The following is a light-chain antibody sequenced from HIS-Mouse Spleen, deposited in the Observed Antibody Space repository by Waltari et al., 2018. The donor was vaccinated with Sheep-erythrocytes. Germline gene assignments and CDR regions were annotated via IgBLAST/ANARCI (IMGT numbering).Light chain of an antibody. V-gene: IGLV2-23*01. Sequence: QSALTQPASVSGSPGHSITISCPGTSSDVGSYNLVSWYQQHPDKGPKLLSYDGRKRPSGVYNRFAGCKWRNTASLTLTGLQAEDEADYYWCPYAGSSHPWVFGGGTKLTVL. CDR2: DGR. CDR3: CPYAGSSHPWV. J-gene: IGLJ3*02. CDR1: SSDVGSYNL.